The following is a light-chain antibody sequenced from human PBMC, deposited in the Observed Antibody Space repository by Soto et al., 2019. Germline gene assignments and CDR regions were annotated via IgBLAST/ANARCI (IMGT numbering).Light chain of an antibody. CDR2: EAS. CDR3: QQRNSWPLT. CDR1: QDVGNF. Sequence: VLTQSPDTLSLSPGERATLSCRASQDVGNFLVWYHQKPGLSPSLVIYEASKRATDIPDRFSGSGSGTAFTLTINRLEPEDVAFYYCQQRNSWPLTCGGGTKVDLK. J-gene: IGKJ4*01. V-gene: IGKV3-11*01.